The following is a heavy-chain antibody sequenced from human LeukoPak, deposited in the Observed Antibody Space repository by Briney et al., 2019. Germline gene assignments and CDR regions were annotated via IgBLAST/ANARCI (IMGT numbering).Heavy chain of an antibody. Sequence: PGGSLRLSCAASGFTFSSYSMNWVRQAPGKGLEWVSSISSSSSYIYYADSVKGRFTISRDNAKNSLYLQMNSLRAEDTAVYYCARTRDYYDSSGGFDYWGQGALVTVSS. CDR3: ARTRDYYDSSGGFDY. CDR1: GFTFSSYS. J-gene: IGHJ4*02. D-gene: IGHD3-22*01. CDR2: ISSSSSYI. V-gene: IGHV3-21*01.